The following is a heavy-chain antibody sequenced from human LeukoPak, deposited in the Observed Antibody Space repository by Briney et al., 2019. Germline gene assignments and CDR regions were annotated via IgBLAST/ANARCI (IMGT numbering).Heavy chain of an antibody. Sequence: SVKVSCKASGGTFSSYAISWVRQAPGQGLEWMGGIIPIFGTANYAQKFQGRVTITTDESTSTAYMELSSLRSEDTAVYYCASGIRGYSYGYDGYYYYYYMDVWGKGATVTVSS. V-gene: IGHV1-69*05. D-gene: IGHD5-18*01. CDR1: GGTFSSYA. CDR2: IIPIFGTA. J-gene: IGHJ6*03. CDR3: ASGIRGYSYGYDGYYYYYYMDV.